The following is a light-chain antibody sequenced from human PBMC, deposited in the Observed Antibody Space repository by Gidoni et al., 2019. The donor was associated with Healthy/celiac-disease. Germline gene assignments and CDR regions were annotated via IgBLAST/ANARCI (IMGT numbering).Light chain of an antibody. CDR1: QSVSSSY. CDR3: QQYGSSPPT. V-gene: IGKV3-20*01. CDR2: GAS. Sequence: EIVLTQSPGTLSLSPVERATRSCRASQSVSSSYLAWYQQKPGQAPRLLIYGASSSATGIPDRFSGSGSGTDFTLTISRLEPEDFAVYYCQQYGSSPPTFGQGTKVEIK. J-gene: IGKJ1*01.